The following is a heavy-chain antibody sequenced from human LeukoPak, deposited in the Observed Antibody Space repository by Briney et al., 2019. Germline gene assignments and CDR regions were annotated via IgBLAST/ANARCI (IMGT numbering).Heavy chain of an antibody. CDR1: GYTFSRNA. CDR3: ARDLTLGGDAFDI. J-gene: IGHJ3*02. CDR2: INGDNGST. D-gene: IGHD3-16*01. V-gene: IGHV1-3*01. Sequence: ASVKVSCKAYGYTFSRNAIHWVRQAPGQRLEWMGRINGDNGSTKYSQKFQGRVTVTRDTSASTAYMELSSLRSEDTAVYYCARDLTLGGDAFDIWGQGTMVTVSS.